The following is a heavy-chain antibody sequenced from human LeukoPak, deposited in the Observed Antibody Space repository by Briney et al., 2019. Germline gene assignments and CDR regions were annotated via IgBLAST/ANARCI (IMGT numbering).Heavy chain of an antibody. CDR2: ISGSGGST. Sequence: GGSLRLSCAASGFTLSIYAMSWVRQAPGKGLEGVSAISGSGGSTYYADAAKRRFTISRDNSKNTLYLQMTSLRAEDTAVYYCAKVPYYYTFDYWGQGTLVTVSS. J-gene: IGHJ4*02. V-gene: IGHV3-23*01. CDR1: GFTLSIYA. D-gene: IGHD3-22*01. CDR3: AKVPYYYTFDY.